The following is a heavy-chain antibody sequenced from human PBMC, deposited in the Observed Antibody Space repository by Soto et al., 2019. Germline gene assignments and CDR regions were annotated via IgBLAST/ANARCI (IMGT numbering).Heavy chain of an antibody. CDR3: AKDRGDYCGGDCAIPDYFDY. Sequence: PGGSLRLSCAASGFTFSSYGMHWVRQAPGKGLEWVAVISYDGSNKYYADSVKGRFTISRDNSKNTLYLQMNSLRAEDTAVYYCAKDRGDYCGGDCAIPDYFDYWGQGTLVTVSS. D-gene: IGHD2-21*02. J-gene: IGHJ4*02. V-gene: IGHV3-30*18. CDR2: ISYDGSNK. CDR1: GFTFSSYG.